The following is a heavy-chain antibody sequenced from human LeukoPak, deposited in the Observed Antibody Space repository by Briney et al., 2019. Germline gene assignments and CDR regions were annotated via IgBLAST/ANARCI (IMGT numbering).Heavy chain of an antibody. V-gene: IGHV4-34*01. D-gene: IGHD3-3*01. Sequence: PSETLSLTCAVYGGSFSGYYWSWIRQPPGKGPEWIGEINHSGSTNYNPSLKSRVTISVDTSKNQFSLKLSSVTAADTAVYYCARANRDYDFWSGAPYYYYMDVWGKGTTVTVSS. J-gene: IGHJ6*03. CDR2: INHSGST. CDR3: ARANRDYDFWSGAPYYYYMDV. CDR1: GGSFSGYY.